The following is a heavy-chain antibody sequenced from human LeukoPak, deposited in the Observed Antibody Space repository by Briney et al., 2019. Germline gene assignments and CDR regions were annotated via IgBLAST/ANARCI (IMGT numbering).Heavy chain of an antibody. D-gene: IGHD3-10*01. CDR1: GFTFSSYW. CDR2: IKQDGSEK. V-gene: IGHV3-7*01. CDR3: ARDGLITMVRGVIITSHEYFQH. J-gene: IGHJ1*01. Sequence: PGGSLRLSCAASGFTFSSYWMSWVRQAPGKGLEWVASIKQDGSEKYYVDSVKGRFTISRDNAKNSLYLQMNSLRAEDTAVYYCARDGLITMVRGVIITSHEYFQHWGQGTLVTVSS.